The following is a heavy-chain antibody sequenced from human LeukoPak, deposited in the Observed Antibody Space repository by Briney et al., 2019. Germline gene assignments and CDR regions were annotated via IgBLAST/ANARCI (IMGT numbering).Heavy chain of an antibody. Sequence: GGSLRLSCVASGFTFSSYVMYWVRQAPGKGLEWVSTISGSGGSIYYADSVKGRFTISRDNSKNTLNLQMNSLRAEDTAVYYCAKFWRSGYGDYWGQGTLVTVSS. D-gene: IGHD5-12*01. J-gene: IGHJ4*02. CDR3: AKFWRSGYGDY. CDR2: ISGSGGSI. V-gene: IGHV3-23*01. CDR1: GFTFSSYV.